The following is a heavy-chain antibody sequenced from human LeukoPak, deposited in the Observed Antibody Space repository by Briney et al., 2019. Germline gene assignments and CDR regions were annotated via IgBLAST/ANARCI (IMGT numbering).Heavy chain of an antibody. J-gene: IGHJ3*02. Sequence: ASVKVSCKASGYTFTSYDINWVRQATGQGLEWVGWMNPNSGNTGYAQKFQGRVTITRNTSISTAYMELSSLRSEDTAVYYCATSSSWYVGDAFDIWGQGTMVTVSS. CDR2: MNPNSGNT. D-gene: IGHD6-13*01. V-gene: IGHV1-8*03. CDR3: ATSSSWYVGDAFDI. CDR1: GYTFTSYD.